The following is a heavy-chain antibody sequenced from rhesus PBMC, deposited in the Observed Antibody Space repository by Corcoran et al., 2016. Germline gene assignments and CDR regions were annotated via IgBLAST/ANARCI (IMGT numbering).Heavy chain of an antibody. CDR1: GYAISSGYE. V-gene: IGHV4-99*02. CDR3: GRGAAIDY. CDR2: ISGSSGFT. D-gene: IGHD6-25*01. Sequence: QVQLQESCRELVKPSETLSLPCAVSGYAISSGYEWGWIRQPPEKGLEYIGYISGSSGFTYYNPSLKSRVTISKDTSKNQFSLKLTSVTAADTAVYYCGRGAAIDYWGQGVLVTVSS. J-gene: IGHJ4*01.